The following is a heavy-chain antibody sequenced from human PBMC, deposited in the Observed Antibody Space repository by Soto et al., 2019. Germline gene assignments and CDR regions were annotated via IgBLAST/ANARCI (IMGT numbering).Heavy chain of an antibody. CDR3: ARWERRGTWCDP. CDR2: IYYSGST. D-gene: IGHD1-1*01. V-gene: IGHV4-31*03. CDR1: GGSISSGGYY. J-gene: IGHJ5*02. Sequence: QVQLQESGPGLVKPSQILSLTCTVSGGSISSGGYYWSWIRQHPGKGLEWIGYIYYSGSTYYNPSLKSRVTISVDTSKNQFSLKLSSVTAADTAVYYCARWERRGTWCDPWGQGTLVTVSS.